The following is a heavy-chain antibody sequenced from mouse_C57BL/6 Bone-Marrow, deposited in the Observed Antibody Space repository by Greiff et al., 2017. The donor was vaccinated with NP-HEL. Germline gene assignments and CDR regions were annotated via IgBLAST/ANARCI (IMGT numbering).Heavy chain of an antibody. D-gene: IGHD1-1*01. CDR3: ARCSSAAY. CDR2: IYPGDGDT. CDR1: GYAFSSSW. Sequence: LQESGPELVKPGASVKISCKASGYAFSSSWMNWVKQRPGKGLEWIGRIYPGDGDTNYNGKFKGKATLTADKSSSTAYMQLSSLTSEDSAVYFCARCSSAAYWGQGTLVTVSA. J-gene: IGHJ3*01. V-gene: IGHV1-82*01.